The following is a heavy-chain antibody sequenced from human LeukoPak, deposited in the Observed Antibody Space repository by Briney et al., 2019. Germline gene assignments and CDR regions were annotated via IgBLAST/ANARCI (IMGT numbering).Heavy chain of an antibody. J-gene: IGHJ4*02. Sequence: GSLQISCQGTGSTFTSYWVGWARRLPGKGRGGMGIIYPGDSDTRYSPSFQGPVTMSADKSISTAYLQWSSLKASDTAMYYCARTLWFGTLDGWGQGTLVTVSS. CDR3: ARTLWFGTLDG. D-gene: IGHD3-10*01. CDR2: IYPGDSDT. V-gene: IGHV5-51*01. CDR1: GSTFTSYW.